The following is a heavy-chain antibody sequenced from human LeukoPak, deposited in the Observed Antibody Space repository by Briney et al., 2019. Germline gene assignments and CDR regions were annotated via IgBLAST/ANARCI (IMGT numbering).Heavy chain of an antibody. CDR2: IIPIFGTA. J-gene: IGHJ4*02. V-gene: IGHV1-69*05. CDR1: GGTFSSYA. D-gene: IGHD2-15*01. CDR3: ASRYCSGGSCYRYYFDY. Sequence: ASVKVSCKASGGTFSSYAISWVRQAPGQGLEWMGGIIPIFGTANYAQKFQGRVTITTDESTSTAYMELSSLRSEDTAVYDCASRYCSGGSCYRYYFDYWGQGTLVTVSS.